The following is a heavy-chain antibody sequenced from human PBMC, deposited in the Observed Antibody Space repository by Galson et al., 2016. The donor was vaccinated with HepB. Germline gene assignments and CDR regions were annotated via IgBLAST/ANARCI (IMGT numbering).Heavy chain of an antibody. J-gene: IGHJ4*02. CDR1: GFTFSNYA. V-gene: IGHV3-23*01. Sequence: SLRLSCASSGFTFSNYAMAWVRQAPRKGLEWVSAISGSGNNKNYADSVKGRFTISRDNYKNIVYLQMNSLRGEDTAVYYCAKWIGFQPNYYLDYWGQGILVAVSS. CDR3: AKWIGFQPNYYLDY. CDR2: ISGSGNNK. D-gene: IGHD1-14*01.